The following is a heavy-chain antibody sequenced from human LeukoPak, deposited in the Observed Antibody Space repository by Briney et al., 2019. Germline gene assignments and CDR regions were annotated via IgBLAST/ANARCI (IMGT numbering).Heavy chain of an antibody. CDR1: RFTFSSYA. CDR3: AASDSNGYYYLGFGF. V-gene: IGHV3-30*04. Sequence: GGSLRLSCAASRFTFSSYAMHWVRQAPGKGLEWVALISFDGSNKYYADSVKGRFTISRDSSKNTLYLQMNSLRAEDTAVYYCAASDSNGYYYLGFGFWGQGTLVTVSS. J-gene: IGHJ4*02. D-gene: IGHD3-22*01. CDR2: ISFDGSNK.